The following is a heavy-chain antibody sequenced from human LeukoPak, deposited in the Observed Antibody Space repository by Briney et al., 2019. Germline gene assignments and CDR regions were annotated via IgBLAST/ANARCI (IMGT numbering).Heavy chain of an antibody. J-gene: IGHJ4*02. V-gene: IGHV4-61*01. D-gene: IGHD6-6*01. CDR2: ISYSGST. Sequence: SETLSLTCTVSGGSISSSSYYWSWIRQPPGKGLEWIGYISYSGSTNYNPSLKSRVTISVDTSKNQFSLNLSSVTAADTAVYYCARVSGRQLGLFDYWGQGTLVTVSS. CDR1: GGSISSSSYY. CDR3: ARVSGRQLGLFDY.